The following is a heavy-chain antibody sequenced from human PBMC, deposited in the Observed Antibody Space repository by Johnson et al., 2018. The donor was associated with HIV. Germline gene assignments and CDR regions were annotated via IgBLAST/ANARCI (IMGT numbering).Heavy chain of an antibody. Sequence: VQVVESGGGLVQPGRSLRLSCAASGFTFDDYGMSWVSQAPGKGLEWVSGINWNGGSIGYADSMKGRSTISRDNAKKSLYLQMNSLRAEDTAVYYCAKDLSPYSSGWYDAFDIRGQGTMVTVSS. V-gene: IGHV3-20*04. CDR1: GFTFDDYG. CDR3: AKDLSPYSSGWYDAFDI. CDR2: INWNGGSI. J-gene: IGHJ3*02. D-gene: IGHD6-19*01.